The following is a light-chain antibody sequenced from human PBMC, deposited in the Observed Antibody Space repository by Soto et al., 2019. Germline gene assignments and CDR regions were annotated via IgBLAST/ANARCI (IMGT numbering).Light chain of an antibody. Sequence: IVMTQSPATLSVSPGERATLSCRASQSVSSDLAWYHQKPGQAPRLLIYGASSRATGIPDRFSGSGSGTDFTLTIRRLEPEDFAVYYCQQYGSSPLTFGGGTKVDIK. V-gene: IGKV3-20*01. CDR2: GAS. CDR3: QQYGSSPLT. J-gene: IGKJ4*01. CDR1: QSVSSD.